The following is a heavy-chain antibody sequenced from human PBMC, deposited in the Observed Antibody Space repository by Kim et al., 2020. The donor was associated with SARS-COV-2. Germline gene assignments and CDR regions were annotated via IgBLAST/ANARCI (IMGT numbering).Heavy chain of an antibody. CDR3: ARQSRGYCSGGSCYDLDY. Sequence: SETLSLTCTVSGGSISSSSYYWGWIRQPPGKGLEWIGSIYYSGSTYYNPSLKSRVTISVDTSKNQFSLKLSSVTAADTAVYYCARQSRGYCSGGSCYDLDYWGQGTLVTVSS. CDR1: GGSISSSSYY. V-gene: IGHV4-39*01. D-gene: IGHD2-15*01. J-gene: IGHJ4*02. CDR2: IYYSGST.